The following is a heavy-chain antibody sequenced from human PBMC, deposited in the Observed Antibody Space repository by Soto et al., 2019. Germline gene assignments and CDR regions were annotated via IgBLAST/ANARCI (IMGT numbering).Heavy chain of an antibody. CDR2: ISGTGGNT. J-gene: IGHJ4*02. D-gene: IGHD1-20*01. Sequence: QSGGSLRLSCAASGFTFSSYAMTWVRQAPGKGLEWVSTISGTGGNTYYADSVKGRFTISRDSSKNTVYLQMNSLRAEDTAVYYCVKAVYLLDFDYWGQGTLVTVSS. V-gene: IGHV3-23*01. CDR1: GFTFSSYA. CDR3: VKAVYLLDFDY.